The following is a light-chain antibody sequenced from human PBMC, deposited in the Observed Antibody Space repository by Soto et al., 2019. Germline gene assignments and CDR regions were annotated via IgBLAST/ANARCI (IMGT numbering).Light chain of an antibody. V-gene: IGLV1-40*01. J-gene: IGLJ1*01. CDR2: GNS. CDR1: SSNIGAGYD. Sequence: QSVLTQPPSVSGAPGQRVTISCTGSSSNIGAGYDVHWYQQLPGTAPKLLIYGNSNRPSGVPDRFSGSKSGTSASLAIPGLRAEDEAYYYCQSYDTSLSAFYVFGTGTKVPAL. CDR3: QSYDTSLSAFYV.